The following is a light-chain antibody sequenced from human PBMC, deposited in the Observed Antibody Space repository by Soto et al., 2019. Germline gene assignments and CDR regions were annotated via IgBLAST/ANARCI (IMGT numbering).Light chain of an antibody. Sequence: EIVLTQSPGTLSLSPGERATLSCRASQSVSSSYLAWYQQKPGRAPRLLIYGASSRATGIPDRFSGSGSGTDFPLTISRLEPEDFAVYYCQQYGSSLLTFGGGTKVEIK. CDR1: QSVSSSY. V-gene: IGKV3-20*01. CDR3: QQYGSSLLT. CDR2: GAS. J-gene: IGKJ4*01.